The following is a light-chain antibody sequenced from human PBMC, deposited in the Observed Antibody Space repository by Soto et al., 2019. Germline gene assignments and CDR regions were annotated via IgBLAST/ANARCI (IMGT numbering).Light chain of an antibody. J-gene: IGLJ2*01. CDR2: ANN. CDR3: QSYDTDSVV. V-gene: IGLV1-40*01. CDR1: SSNIGANYD. Sequence: QPVLTQPPSVSGAPGQRVTITCTGSSSNIGANYDVHWYQHLPGAAPKLLIYANNIRPSGVPDRFSGSRSGITASLAIAGLQAADEANYFCQSYDTDSVVLGGGTKLTVL.